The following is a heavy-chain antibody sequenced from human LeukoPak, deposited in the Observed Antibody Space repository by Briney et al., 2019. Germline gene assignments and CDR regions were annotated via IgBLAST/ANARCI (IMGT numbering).Heavy chain of an antibody. Sequence: PGGSLRLSCAASGFTFSSYAMHGVRQAPGKGLEWVAVISYDGSNKYYADSVKGRFTISRDNSKNTLYLQMNSLRAEDTAVYYCGTDHTGYSSGWRAFDIWGQGTMVTVSS. CDR3: GTDHTGYSSGWRAFDI. V-gene: IGHV3-30*04. CDR2: ISYDGSNK. CDR1: GFTFSSYA. D-gene: IGHD6-19*01. J-gene: IGHJ3*02.